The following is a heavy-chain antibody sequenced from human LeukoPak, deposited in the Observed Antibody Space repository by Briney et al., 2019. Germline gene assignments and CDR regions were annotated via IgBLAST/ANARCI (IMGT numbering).Heavy chain of an antibody. D-gene: IGHD6-19*01. CDR2: IKQDGSEK. CDR3: ARRSSGWAEYFQH. J-gene: IGHJ1*01. Sequence: GGSLRLSCAASGFTFSSYWMSWVRQAPGKGLEWVANIKQDGSEKYYVDSVKGRFTISRDNAKNSLYLQMNGLRAEDTAVYYCARRSSGWAEYFQHWGQGTLVTVSS. V-gene: IGHV3-7*03. CDR1: GFTFSSYW.